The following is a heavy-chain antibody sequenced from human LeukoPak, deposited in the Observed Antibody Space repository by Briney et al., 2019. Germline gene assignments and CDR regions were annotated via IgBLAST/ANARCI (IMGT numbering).Heavy chain of an antibody. D-gene: IGHD2-15*01. J-gene: IGHJ6*03. CDR2: IYYSGST. CDR3: ARHPELGYCSGGSCYTLYMDV. Sequence: SETLSLTCTVSGGSISSYYWSWIRQPPGKGLEWIGSIYYSGSTYYNPSLKSRVTISVDTSKNQFSLKLSSVTAADTAVYYCARHPELGYCSGGSCYTLYMDVWGKGTTVTISS. V-gene: IGHV4-59*05. CDR1: GGSISSYY.